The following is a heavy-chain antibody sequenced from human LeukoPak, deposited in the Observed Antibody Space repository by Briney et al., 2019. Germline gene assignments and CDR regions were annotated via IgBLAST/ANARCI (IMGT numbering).Heavy chain of an antibody. V-gene: IGHV1-24*01. CDR3: ARGQGRRQWLSLRYYYYYMDV. J-gene: IGHJ6*03. CDR1: GYTLTELS. CDR2: FDPEDGET. D-gene: IGHD6-19*01. Sequence: ASVKVSCKVSGYTLTELSMHWVRQAPGKGLEWMGGFDPEDGETIYAQKFQGRVTMTRNTSISTAYMELSSLRSEDTAVYYCARGQGRRQWLSLRYYYYYMDVWGKGTTVTISS.